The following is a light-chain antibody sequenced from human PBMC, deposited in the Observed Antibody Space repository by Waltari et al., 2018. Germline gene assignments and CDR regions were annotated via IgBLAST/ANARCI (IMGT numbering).Light chain of an antibody. J-gene: IGKJ1*01. CDR3: QKYDRLPAT. V-gene: IGKV3-20*01. CDR1: QSVSRF. Sequence: IVLTQSPGTLSLSPGERGPLPCRASQSVSRFLAWYQQTPGQAPRLLIYGASTRATGIPDRFSGSESGTDFSLTISRLGPEDFAVYYCQKYDRLPATFGQGTKVEIK. CDR2: GAS.